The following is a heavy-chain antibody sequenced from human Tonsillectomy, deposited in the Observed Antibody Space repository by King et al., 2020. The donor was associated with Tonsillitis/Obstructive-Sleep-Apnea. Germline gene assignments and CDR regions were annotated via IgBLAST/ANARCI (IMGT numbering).Heavy chain of an antibody. CDR1: GFIFSNHA. CDR2: ISYDGSTK. D-gene: IGHD6-19*01. Sequence: VQLVESGGGVDQPGKSLRLSCAVSGFIFSNHAMHWVRQAPGKGLEWLSIISYDGSTKYYEDSVNGRFTISRDTSKNTLFLQMESLTAEDTAVYYCARDGDNSGRYELDFWGQGTLVTVSS. V-gene: IGHV3-30*03. J-gene: IGHJ4*02. CDR3: ARDGDNSGRYELDF.